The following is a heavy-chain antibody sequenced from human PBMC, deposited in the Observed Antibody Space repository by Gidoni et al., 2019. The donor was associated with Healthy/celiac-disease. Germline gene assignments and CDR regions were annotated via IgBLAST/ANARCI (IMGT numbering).Heavy chain of an antibody. CDR1: GGSVSSGSYY. J-gene: IGHJ6*02. CDR3: ARDGSIGMDV. Sequence: QVQLQESGPGLVKPSETLSLTCTVSGGSVSSGSYYWSWIRQPPGKGLEWIGYIYYSGSTNYNPSLKSRVTISVDTSKNQFSLKLSSVTAADTAVYYCARDGSIGMDVWGQGTTVTVSS. CDR2: IYYSGST. V-gene: IGHV4-61*01. D-gene: IGHD2-2*03.